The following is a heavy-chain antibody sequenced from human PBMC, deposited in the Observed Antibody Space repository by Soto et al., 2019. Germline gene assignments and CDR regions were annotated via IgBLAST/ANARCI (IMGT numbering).Heavy chain of an antibody. CDR1: GFMFSNRW. CDR3: ARDSSYDMDV. J-gene: IGHJ6*02. CDR2: INSDGSTT. V-gene: IGHV3-74*01. Sequence: EVQLVESGGGLVQPGGSLRLSCAASGFMFSNRWMHWVRQAPGKGLVWVSYINSDGSTTTYADSVKGRFTISRDNAKNTVYLQMNSLRAEDTAVYYCARDSSYDMDVWGQGTTVTVSS.